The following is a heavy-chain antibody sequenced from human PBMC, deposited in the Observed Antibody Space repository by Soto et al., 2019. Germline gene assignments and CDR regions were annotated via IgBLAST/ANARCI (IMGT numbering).Heavy chain of an antibody. CDR1: GGSFSGYY. CDR3: ARGRNYYGSGSDYYFDY. CDR2: INHSGST. Sequence: SETLSLTCAVYGGSFSGYYWSWIRQPPGKGLEWIGEINHSGSTNYNPSLKSRVTISVDTSKNQFSLKLSSVTAADTAVYYCARGRNYYGSGSDYYFDYWGQGTLVTVSS. J-gene: IGHJ4*02. D-gene: IGHD3-10*01. V-gene: IGHV4-34*01.